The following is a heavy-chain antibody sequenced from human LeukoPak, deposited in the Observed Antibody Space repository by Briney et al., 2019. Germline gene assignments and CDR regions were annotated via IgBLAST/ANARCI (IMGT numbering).Heavy chain of an antibody. Sequence: SETLSLTCSVSGYSISSGYYWGWIRQPPGKGLEWVANVYRDGNTYYSPSLESRVTISVDTSKNLFSLKLSSLSAADTAVYYCVRLAALRDFYYYMDVWGKGTAVTVSS. J-gene: IGHJ6*03. CDR3: VRLAALRDFYYYMDV. CDR2: VYRDGNT. D-gene: IGHD6-25*01. V-gene: IGHV4-38-2*01. CDR1: GYSISSGYY.